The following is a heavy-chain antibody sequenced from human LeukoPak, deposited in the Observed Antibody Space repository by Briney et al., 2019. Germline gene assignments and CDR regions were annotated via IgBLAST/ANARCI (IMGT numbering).Heavy chain of an antibody. CDR3: ARHVFSDGSPFGS. V-gene: IGHV4-59*08. CDR2: ISYTGST. Sequence: PSETLSLTCTVSGDSITNNHWSWLRQPPGKGLEWTGHISYTGSTNYNPSLKTRLTMSLDTSKNHFSLTLTSVTAADTALYYCARHVFSDGSPFGSWGQGSLVTVSS. CDR1: GDSITNNH. D-gene: IGHD3-10*01. J-gene: IGHJ4*02.